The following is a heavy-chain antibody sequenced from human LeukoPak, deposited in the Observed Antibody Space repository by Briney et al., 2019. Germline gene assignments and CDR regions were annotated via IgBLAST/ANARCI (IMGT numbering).Heavy chain of an antibody. J-gene: IGHJ4*02. V-gene: IGHV3-33*01. CDR2: IWCDGSNK. CDR1: GFTFSSSG. Sequence: GGSLRLSCAASGFTFSSSGMHWVRQAPGKGLEWGAVIWCDGSNKYYADSVKGRFTISRDNSKNTLYLQMNSLRAEDTAVYYCARDRYYYDSSGWFYFDYWGQGTLVTVSS. D-gene: IGHD3-22*01. CDR3: ARDRYYYDSSGWFYFDY.